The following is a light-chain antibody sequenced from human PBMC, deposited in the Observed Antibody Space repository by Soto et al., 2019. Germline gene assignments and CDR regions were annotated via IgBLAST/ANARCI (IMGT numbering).Light chain of an antibody. V-gene: IGLV1-47*01. Sequence: QSALTQPPSASGTPGQTVTISCSGSSSNIGSNYVYWYQQLPGTAPKLLIYKNNQRPSGVPDRVSGSKSGTSASLAISGLRSEDEADYYCAAWDDSLSGYIFGTGTKVTVL. CDR1: SSNIGSNY. CDR3: AAWDDSLSGYI. J-gene: IGLJ1*01. CDR2: KNN.